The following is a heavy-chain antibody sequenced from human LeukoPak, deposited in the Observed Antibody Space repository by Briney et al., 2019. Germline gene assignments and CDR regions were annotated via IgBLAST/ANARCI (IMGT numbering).Heavy chain of an antibody. J-gene: IGHJ6*03. CDR3: ARGRLQRYYYYYMDV. V-gene: IGHV4-34*01. D-gene: IGHD5-24*01. Sequence: PSETLSLTCAVYGGSFSGYYWSWIRQPPGKGLEWIGEINHSGSTNYNPSLKSRVTISVDTSKNQFSLKLSSVTAAGTAVYYCARGRLQRYYYYYMDVWGKGTTVTVSS. CDR1: GGSFSGYY. CDR2: INHSGST.